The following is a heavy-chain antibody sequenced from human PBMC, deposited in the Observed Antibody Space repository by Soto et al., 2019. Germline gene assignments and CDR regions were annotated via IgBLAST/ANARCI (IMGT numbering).Heavy chain of an antibody. Sequence: GGSLRLSCAASGFTFDDYTMHWVRQAPGKGLEWVSLISWDGGSTYYADSVKGRFTISRDNSKNSLYLQMNSLRTEDTALYYCAKEASSWADYYYYGMDVWGQRTTVTVSS. V-gene: IGHV3-43*01. CDR1: GFTFDDYT. D-gene: IGHD6-13*01. CDR2: ISWDGGST. CDR3: AKEASSWADYYYYGMDV. J-gene: IGHJ6*02.